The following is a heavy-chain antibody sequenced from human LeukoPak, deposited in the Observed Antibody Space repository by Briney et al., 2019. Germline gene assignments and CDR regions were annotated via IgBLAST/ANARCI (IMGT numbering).Heavy chain of an antibody. CDR1: GFTFSSYS. CDR2: IGHTGSIT. CDR3: AREVSSSHDYWFDP. V-gene: IGHV3-48*01. J-gene: IGHJ5*02. D-gene: IGHD6-13*01. Sequence: GGSLRLSCAGSGFTFSSYSMNWVRHAPGKGLEWVSYIGHTGSITDYADSVKGRFTISRDNSKNTLYLQMNSLRAEDTAVYYCAREVSSSHDYWFDPWGQGTLVTVSS.